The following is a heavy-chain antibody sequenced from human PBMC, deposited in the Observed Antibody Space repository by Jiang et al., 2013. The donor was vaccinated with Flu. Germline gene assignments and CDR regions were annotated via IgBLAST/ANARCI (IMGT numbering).Heavy chain of an antibody. J-gene: IGHJ6*02. Sequence: TLSLTCTVSGGSISSYYWSWIRQPPGRDWSGLGVSIPVGVTNYNPSLKSRVTMSVDTSKNQFSLKLSSVTAADTAVYYCARDSGTRYYYYYGMDVWGQGTTVTVSS. CDR1: GGSISSYY. CDR3: ARDSGTRYYYYYGMDV. CDR2: SIPVGVT. D-gene: IGHD1-7*01. V-gene: IGHV4-4*07.